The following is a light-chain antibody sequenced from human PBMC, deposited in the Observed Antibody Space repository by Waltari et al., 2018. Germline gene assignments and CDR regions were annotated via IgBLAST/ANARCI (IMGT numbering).Light chain of an antibody. CDR2: GKD. CDR3: SSRNGRANQVV. Sequence: SSELTQDPAVSVALGQTFGITCQGERLKTSYASWYQLKPGQAPVLVIYGKDKRPSGIPDRISGYSSGATSSLTITGAQAEDEADYYCSSRNGRANQVVFAGGTKVTVL. CDR1: RLKTSY. V-gene: IGLV3-19*01. J-gene: IGLJ3*02.